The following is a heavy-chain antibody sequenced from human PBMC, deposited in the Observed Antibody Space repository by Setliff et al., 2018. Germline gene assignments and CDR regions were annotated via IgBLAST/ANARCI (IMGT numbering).Heavy chain of an antibody. CDR1: GDSMSFSY. CDR3: AREQWLDPPGYYYMDV. Sequence: SETLSLTCSVSGDSMSFSYWRWIRQPAGKGLEWIGRIYTSGSTNYNPSLKSRVTISVDTSKNHFSLKLSSVTAADTAVYYCAREQWLDPPGYYYMDVWAKGTTVTVSS. CDR2: IYTSGST. J-gene: IGHJ6*03. V-gene: IGHV4-4*07. D-gene: IGHD6-19*01.